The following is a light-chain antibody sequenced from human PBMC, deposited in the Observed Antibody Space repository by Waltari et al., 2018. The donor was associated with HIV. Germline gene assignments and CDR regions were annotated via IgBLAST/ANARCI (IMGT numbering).Light chain of an antibody. J-gene: IGLJ2*01. CDR1: STDLAIYNF. Sequence: QSALTQPASVSGSPGQSITISCSGTSTDLAIYNFVSWYRQFPGKAPQLLISDVNSRPVGIPLRFSGSKSGSAASLTISGLQTDDEADYYCSSYTRSHTLVFGGGTKLTVL. CDR2: DVN. CDR3: SSYTRSHTLV. V-gene: IGLV2-14*01.